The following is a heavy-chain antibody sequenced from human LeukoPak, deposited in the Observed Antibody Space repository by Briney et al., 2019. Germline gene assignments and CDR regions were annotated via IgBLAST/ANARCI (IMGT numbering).Heavy chain of an antibody. J-gene: IGHJ3*02. CDR1: GFTFSSYG. V-gene: IGHV3-30*18. Sequence: GGSLRLSCAASGFTFSSYGMHWVRQAPGKGLEWVAVISYDGSNKYYADSVKGRFTISRDNSKNTLYLQMNSLRAEDTAVYYCAKCSASSGYYYSVLGAFDIWGQGTMVTVSS. CDR2: ISYDGSNK. CDR3: AKCSASSGYYYSVLGAFDI. D-gene: IGHD3-22*01.